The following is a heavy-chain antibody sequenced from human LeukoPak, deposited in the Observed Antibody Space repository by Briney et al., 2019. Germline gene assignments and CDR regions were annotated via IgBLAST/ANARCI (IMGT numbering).Heavy chain of an antibody. CDR2: SSST. D-gene: IGHD1-1*01. Sequence: SETLSLTCTVSGGSIGSSGHYWGWIRQPPGKGLEWIGSSSTYYNPSLKSRVTISVDTSKNQFSLKLSSVTAADTAIYFCARTYNPGTGNYYFNFWGQGTPVTVAS. CDR3: ARTYNPGTGNYYFNF. CDR1: GGSIGSSGHY. J-gene: IGHJ4*02. V-gene: IGHV4-39*07.